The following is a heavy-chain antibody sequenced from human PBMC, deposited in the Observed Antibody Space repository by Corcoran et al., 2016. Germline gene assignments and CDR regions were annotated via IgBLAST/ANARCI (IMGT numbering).Heavy chain of an antibody. CDR3: AKVLGSAVAGLDYYYCYGMDV. CDR2: ISYDGSNK. Sequence: QVQLVESGGGVVQPGRSLRLSCAASGFTFSSYGMHWVRQAPGKGLEWVAVISYDGSNKYYADSVKGRFTISRDNSKNTLYLQMNSLRAEDTAVYYCAKVLGSAVAGLDYYYCYGMDVWGQGTTVTVSS. D-gene: IGHD6-19*01. V-gene: IGHV3-30*18. J-gene: IGHJ6*02. CDR1: GFTFSSYG.